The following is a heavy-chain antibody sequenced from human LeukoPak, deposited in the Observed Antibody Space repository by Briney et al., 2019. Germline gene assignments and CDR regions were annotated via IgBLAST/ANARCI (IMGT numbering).Heavy chain of an antibody. D-gene: IGHD3-22*01. CDR2: ISWNSVSI. CDR1: GITFDDYA. Sequence: GGSLRLSCAASGITFDDYAMHWVRQAPGKGLEGVAGISWNSVSIGYADSVEGRFTISRDNAKNSLYLQMNSLRTEDMAFYYCAKGADSSGYYYFDLWGQGTLVTVSS. J-gene: IGHJ4*02. V-gene: IGHV3-9*03. CDR3: AKGADSSGYYYFDL.